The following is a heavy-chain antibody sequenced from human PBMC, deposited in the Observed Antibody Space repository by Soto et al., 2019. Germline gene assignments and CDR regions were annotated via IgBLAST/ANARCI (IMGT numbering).Heavy chain of an antibody. D-gene: IGHD3-10*01. J-gene: IGHJ3*02. V-gene: IGHV4-39*01. CDR2: IYYSGST. Sequence: QLQLQESGPGLVKPSETLSLTCTVSGGSISSSSYYWGWIRQPPGKGLEWIGSIYYSGSTYYNPSRKSRVSIFVDTSKNQFSLKLSSVTAADTAVYYCARSMVRARVAFDIWGQGTMVTVSS. CDR1: GGSISSSSYY. CDR3: ARSMVRARVAFDI.